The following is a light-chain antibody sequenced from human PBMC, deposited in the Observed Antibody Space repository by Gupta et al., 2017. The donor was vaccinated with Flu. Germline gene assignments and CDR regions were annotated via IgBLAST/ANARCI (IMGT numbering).Light chain of an antibody. J-gene: IGKJ3*01. CDR2: YAS. CDR1: QSVSSS. Sequence: GEKATRSCRASQSVSSSLAWYQQKPGQAPRLLIYYASNRATGIPARFSGSGSGTDFTLTISSLEPEDFAVYYCQQRTNWLRTFGPGTTVDI. CDR3: QQRTNWLRT. V-gene: IGKV3-11*01.